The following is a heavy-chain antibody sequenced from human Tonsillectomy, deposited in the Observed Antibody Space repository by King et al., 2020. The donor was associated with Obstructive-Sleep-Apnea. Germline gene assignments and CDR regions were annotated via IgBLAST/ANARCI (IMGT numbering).Heavy chain of an antibody. CDR3: ARDMAGSGWAFDAFDI. V-gene: IGHV3-21*01. CDR2: ISSSRSYL. CDR1: GCTFSSYS. D-gene: IGHD6-19*01. Sequence: VQLVESGGGLVKPGGSLRLSCASSGCTFSSYSMNWVLQAPGKWLEWGSSISSSRSYLYYADSVKGRFTISRDNAKNSLYLQMNSLRAEDTAVYYCARDMAGSGWAFDAFDIWGQGTMVTVSS. J-gene: IGHJ3*02.